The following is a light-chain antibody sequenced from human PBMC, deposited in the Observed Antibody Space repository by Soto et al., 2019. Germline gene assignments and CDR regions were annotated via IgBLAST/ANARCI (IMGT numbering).Light chain of an antibody. Sequence: EIVLTQSPGTLSLSPGEGATVSCRVSQSINSKSLVWYQRKFGQAPRLLIYNTSSRATGIPDRFSGSGSGTDFTLTISSLEPEDFTVYYCQQRSNFGGGTKVDI. V-gene: IGKV3D-20*02. CDR3: QQRSN. J-gene: IGKJ4*01. CDR1: QSINSKS. CDR2: NTS.